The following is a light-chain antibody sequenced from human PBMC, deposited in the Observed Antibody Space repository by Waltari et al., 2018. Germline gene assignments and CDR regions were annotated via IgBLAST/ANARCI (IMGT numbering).Light chain of an antibody. Sequence: DIQMTQSPSSLSASVGDRVTITCRASQGVRNSLAWYQHKPGKAPNLLLYAASRLEDGVPSRFSGSGSGTDYTLTISSLQPTDFATYYCQQYYITPWTFGQGTKVESK. CDR2: AAS. V-gene: IGKV1-NL1*01. CDR3: QQYYITPWT. CDR1: QGVRNS. J-gene: IGKJ1*01.